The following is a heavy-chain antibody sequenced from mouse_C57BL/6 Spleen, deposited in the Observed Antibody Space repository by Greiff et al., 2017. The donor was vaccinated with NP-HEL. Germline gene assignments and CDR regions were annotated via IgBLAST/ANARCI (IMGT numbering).Heavy chain of an antibody. V-gene: IGHV5-4*03. CDR2: ISDGGSYT. D-gene: IGHD1-1*01. CDR3: ARAGLLRIKTMDY. Sequence: EVNLVESGGGLVKPGGSLKLSCAASGFTFSSYAMSWVHQTPEKRLGWVATISDGGSYTYYPDNVKGRFTISRDNAKNNLYLQMSHLKSEDTAMYYCARAGLLRIKTMDYWGQGTSVTVSS. CDR1: GFTFSSYA. J-gene: IGHJ4*01.